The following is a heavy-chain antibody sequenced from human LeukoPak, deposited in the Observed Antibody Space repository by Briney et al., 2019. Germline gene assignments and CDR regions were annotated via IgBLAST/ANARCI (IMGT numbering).Heavy chain of an antibody. V-gene: IGHV3-48*01. CDR2: FGISGTI. Sequence: GGSLRLSCAASGFAVNTYDMHWVRQAPGEGPQWIAYFGISGTIYYADSVRGRFTISSDSAKNSLFLQMNSLRAEDTAVYYCAREVGATNSWGQGTLVTVSS. J-gene: IGHJ4*02. CDR1: GFAVNTYD. CDR3: AREVGATNS. D-gene: IGHD1-26*01.